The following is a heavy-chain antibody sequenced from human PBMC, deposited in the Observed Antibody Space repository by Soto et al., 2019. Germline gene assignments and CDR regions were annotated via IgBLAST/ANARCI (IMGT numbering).Heavy chain of an antibody. CDR1: GGSISSGGYY. V-gene: IGHV4-31*03. CDR2: IYYSGST. J-gene: IGHJ4*02. D-gene: IGHD3-16*01. Sequence: SDTLSLTCTFSGGSISSGGYYWSWIRQHPGKGLEWIGYIYYSGSTYYNPSLKSRITVTPDTSKNQFSLHLNSVTPEDTAVYYCAREFPYYVSSDSYLDYWGQGALVTVS. CDR3: AREFPYYVSSDSYLDY.